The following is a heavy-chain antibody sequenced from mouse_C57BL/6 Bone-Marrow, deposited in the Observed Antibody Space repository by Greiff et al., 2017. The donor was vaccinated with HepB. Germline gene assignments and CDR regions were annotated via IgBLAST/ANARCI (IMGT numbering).Heavy chain of an antibody. Sequence: VQLQQSGAELVRPGASVKLSCTASGFNIKDDYMHWVKQRPEQGLEWIGWIDPENGDTEYASKFQGKATITADTSSNTAYLQLSSLTSEDTAVYYCTTGLRSFAYWGQGTLVTVSA. CDR1: GFNIKDDY. D-gene: IGHD1-1*01. V-gene: IGHV14-4*01. CDR3: TTGLRSFAY. J-gene: IGHJ3*01. CDR2: IDPENGDT.